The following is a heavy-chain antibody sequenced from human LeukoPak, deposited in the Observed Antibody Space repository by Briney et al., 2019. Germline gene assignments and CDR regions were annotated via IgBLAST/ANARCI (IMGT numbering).Heavy chain of an antibody. CDR3: ARTRFGDQGSRIDF. CDR2: IDWDDDK. V-gene: IGHV2-70*04. Sequence: SGPTLVKPTQTLTLTCAFSGFSLSTSGVGVGWIRQPPGKALEWLARIDWDDDKFYSTSLKTRLTISKDTSKNQVVLTMTNMDPVDTATYYCARTRFGDQGSRIDFWGQGTLVTVSS. J-gene: IGHJ4*02. D-gene: IGHD3-10*01. CDR1: GFSLSTSGVG.